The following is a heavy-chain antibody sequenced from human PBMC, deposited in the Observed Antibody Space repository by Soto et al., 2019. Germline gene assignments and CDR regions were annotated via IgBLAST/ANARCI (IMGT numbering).Heavy chain of an antibody. V-gene: IGHV4-39*01. CDR3: ARVSGIYYYGMDV. CDR2: IYQSGST. D-gene: IGHD3-10*01. CDR1: GGSISSSTYY. J-gene: IGHJ6*02. Sequence: SETLSLTCTVSGGSISSSTYYWGWIRQPPGNGLEWIGNIYQSGSTYYNPSLKRRVTISVDTSKNQFSLKLSSVTAADTAVYYGARVSGIYYYGMDVWGQGTTVTVSS.